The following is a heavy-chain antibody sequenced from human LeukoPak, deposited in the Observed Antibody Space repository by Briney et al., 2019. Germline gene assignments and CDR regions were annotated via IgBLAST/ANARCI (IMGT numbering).Heavy chain of an antibody. Sequence: ASVKVSCKASGYTFTSYGISWVRQAPGQGLEWMGWISAYNGNTNYAQKLQGRVTMTTDTSTSTAYMELRSLRSDDTAVYYCARDSASLVSWYYDSWSGYYTAFNYWGQGTLVTVSS. CDR3: ARDSASLVSWYYDSWSGYYTAFNY. CDR1: GYTFTSYG. J-gene: IGHJ4*02. CDR2: ISAYNGNT. D-gene: IGHD3-3*01. V-gene: IGHV1-18*01.